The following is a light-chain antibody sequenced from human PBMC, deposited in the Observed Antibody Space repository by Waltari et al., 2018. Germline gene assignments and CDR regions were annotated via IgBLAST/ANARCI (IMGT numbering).Light chain of an antibody. Sequence: DIQMTQSPSSLSVSVGDRVTITCRASQLVDNFLNWYQQKPGQAPSLLIYAASSLQSGVPSRFSGRGSGTEFTLTISSLQPEDFATYYCQQSYTTPYTFGQGTRLDIK. CDR3: QQSYTTPYT. J-gene: IGKJ2*01. CDR2: AAS. V-gene: IGKV1-39*01. CDR1: QLVDNF.